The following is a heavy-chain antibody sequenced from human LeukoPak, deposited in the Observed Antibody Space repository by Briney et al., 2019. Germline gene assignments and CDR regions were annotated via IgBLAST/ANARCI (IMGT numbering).Heavy chain of an antibody. CDR3: AHTVTPRYFQF. J-gene: IGHJ1*01. V-gene: IGHV3-21*01. CDR1: GFTFSNCS. CDR2: ISSSSSYI. D-gene: IGHD4-17*01. Sequence: KAGGSLRLSCAASGFTFSNCSMAWVRQAPGKGLEWVSFISSSSSYIYYADSVKGRFTISRDNAKNSLYLQMNSLRTEDTALYYCAHTVTPRYFQFWGQGTLVTVSS.